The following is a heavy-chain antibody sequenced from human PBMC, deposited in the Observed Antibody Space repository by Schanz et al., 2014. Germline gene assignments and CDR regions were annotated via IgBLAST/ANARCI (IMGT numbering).Heavy chain of an antibody. CDR3: AKDTGYCHGGACYCFEY. CDR2: ISYDGTNE. J-gene: IGHJ4*02. D-gene: IGHD2-8*02. CDR1: GFTFSDHF. Sequence: VKLVESGGGLVQPGGSLRLSCAASGFTFSDHFMDWVHQAPGKGLEWVAVISYDGTNEYYAESVKGRFTISRDNAKNTFYLHMNSLRPEDTAVYFCAKDTGYCHGGACYCFEYWGLGILXTVSS. V-gene: IGHV3-30*18.